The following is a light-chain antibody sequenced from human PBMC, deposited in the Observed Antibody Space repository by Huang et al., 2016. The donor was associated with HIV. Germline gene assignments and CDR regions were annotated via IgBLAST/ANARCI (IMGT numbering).Light chain of an antibody. CDR2: DAS. J-gene: IGKJ4*01. CDR1: QNINTY. CDR3: QQRSNWPLT. V-gene: IGKV3-11*01. Sequence: EIVLTQSPVTLSLSPGQRATLACRASQNINTYLAWYQQKPGQAPRLLIYDASNRASGIPARFSGSGSGTDFTLTISGLEPEDFVVYFCQQRSNWPLTFGGGTTIEIK.